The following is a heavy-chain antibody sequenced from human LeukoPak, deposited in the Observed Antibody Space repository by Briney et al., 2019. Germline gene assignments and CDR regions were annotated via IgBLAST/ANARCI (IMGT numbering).Heavy chain of an antibody. J-gene: IGHJ4*02. Sequence: GGSLRLSCAASGFTFDDYAMHWVRHAPGKGLEWVSGISWNSGSIGYADSVKGRFTISRDNAKNSLYLQMNSLRAEDTALYYCAKDGSTSYLRSNLDYWGQGTLVTVSS. V-gene: IGHV3-9*01. CDR2: ISWNSGSI. D-gene: IGHD2-2*01. CDR1: GFTFDDYA. CDR3: AKDGSTSYLRSNLDY.